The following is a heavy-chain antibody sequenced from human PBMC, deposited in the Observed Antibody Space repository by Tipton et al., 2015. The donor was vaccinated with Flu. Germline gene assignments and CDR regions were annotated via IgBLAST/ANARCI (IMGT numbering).Heavy chain of an antibody. V-gene: IGHV3-64*02. CDR2: ITSNGGDT. J-gene: IGHJ6*02. CDR1: GFTFSRYA. CDR3: ARSLDTTGTSWGYFSYFAMDV. Sequence: GSLRLSCVASGFTFSRYAMSWVRQAPGKGLESVSTITSNGGDTYYADSVRGRFTISRDNSKNTLYLQMGSLRADDKAVYYCARSLDTTGTSWGYFSYFAMDVWGQGTTVTVSS. D-gene: IGHD1-1*01.